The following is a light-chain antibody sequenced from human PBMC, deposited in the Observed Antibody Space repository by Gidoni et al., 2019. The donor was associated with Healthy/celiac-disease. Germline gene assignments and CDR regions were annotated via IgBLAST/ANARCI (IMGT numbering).Light chain of an antibody. CDR2: AAS. V-gene: IGKV1-39*01. CDR3: QQSYSTLSIT. Sequence: DIQMTQSPSSLSASVGDRVTITCRASQSISSYLNWYQQKPGKAPKLLIYAASSLQSVVPSRFSGSASGTDFTLTISSLQPEDFATYYCQQSYSTLSITFXPXTRLEIK. J-gene: IGKJ5*01. CDR1: QSISSY.